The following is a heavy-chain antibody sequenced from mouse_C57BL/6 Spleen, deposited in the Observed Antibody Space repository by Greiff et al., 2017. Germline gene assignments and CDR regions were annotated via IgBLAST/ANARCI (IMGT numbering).Heavy chain of an antibody. CDR1: GYAFTNYL. V-gene: IGHV1-54*01. Sequence: VQLQQSGAELVRPGTSVKVSCKASGYAFTNYLIEWVKQRPGQGLEWIGVINPGSGGTNYNEKFKGKATLTADKSSSTAYRKLSSLTSENSAVYFGARLCLYDDNDYYAMDYWGQGTSVTVSS. CDR3: ARLCLYDDNDYYAMDY. J-gene: IGHJ4*01. D-gene: IGHD2-4*01. CDR2: INPGSGGT.